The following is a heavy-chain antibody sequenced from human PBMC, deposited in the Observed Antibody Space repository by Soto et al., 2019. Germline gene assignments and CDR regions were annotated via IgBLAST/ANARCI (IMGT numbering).Heavy chain of an antibody. CDR2: IYWNGIE. CDR3: AHGDPLDFHF. D-gene: IGHD3-10*01. CDR1: GFSLSTSGEA. J-gene: IGHJ4*02. Sequence: ESGPPLVQPTQTLTLTCTFSGFSLSTSGEAVGWIRQPPGKALEWLALIYWNGIERYSPSLKSRLTITKDTSKTQVVLTMTNMDPVDTATYYCAHGDPLDFHFWGQGTLVTVSP. V-gene: IGHV2-5*01.